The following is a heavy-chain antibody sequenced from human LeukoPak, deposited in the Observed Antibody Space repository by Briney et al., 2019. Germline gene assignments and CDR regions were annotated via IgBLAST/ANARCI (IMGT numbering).Heavy chain of an antibody. CDR3: ARDASRVGASFDY. J-gene: IGHJ4*02. CDR2: IYYSGST. V-gene: IGHV4-39*07. D-gene: IGHD1-26*01. CDR1: GGSISSSSYY. Sequence: PSETLSLTRTVSGGSISSSSYYWGWIRQPPGKGLEWIGSIYYSGSTYYNPSLKSRVTISVDTSKNQFSLKLSSVTAADTAVYYCARDASRVGASFDYWGQGTLVTVSS.